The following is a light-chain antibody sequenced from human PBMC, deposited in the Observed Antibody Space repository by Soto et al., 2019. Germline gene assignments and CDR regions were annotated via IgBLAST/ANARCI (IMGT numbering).Light chain of an antibody. Sequence: EIVLTQSPATLSLSPGEMATLSCRASKRVSTYLAWYQQKPGQAPRLFIYDASNRATGIPGKFSGSGSGTDFTLTISSLEPEDFAVYYCQQRSEWPITFGQGTRLEIK. CDR2: DAS. J-gene: IGKJ5*01. CDR3: QQRSEWPIT. CDR1: KRVSTY. V-gene: IGKV3-11*01.